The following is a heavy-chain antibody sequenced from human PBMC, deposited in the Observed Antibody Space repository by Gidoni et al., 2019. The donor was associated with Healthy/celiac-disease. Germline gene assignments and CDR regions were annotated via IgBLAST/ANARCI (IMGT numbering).Heavy chain of an antibody. Sequence: EVQLVESGGGLVMPGGSLRLSWAASGFTFSSYSMNWCRQAPGKGLEWVSSISSSSSYIYYADSVKGRFTISRDNAKNSLYLQMNSLRAEDTAVYYCANPGITGTTSSDIWGQGTMVTVSS. D-gene: IGHD1-20*01. CDR1: GFTFSSYS. V-gene: IGHV3-21*01. CDR2: ISSSSSYI. CDR3: ANPGITGTTSSDI. J-gene: IGHJ3*02.